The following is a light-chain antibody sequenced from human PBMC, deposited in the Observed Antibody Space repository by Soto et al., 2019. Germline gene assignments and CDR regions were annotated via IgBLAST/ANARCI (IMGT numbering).Light chain of an antibody. Sequence: IQMTQSPSSLSASVGDSVTVTCRASQSINIYLNWYQQKPGKAPTLLIYGASSLQSGVPSRFTGGGSRTDFTPTISSLQPEDFSTYYCQQGYRSPYTFGQGTKLEIK. CDR2: GAS. V-gene: IGKV1-39*01. CDR3: QQGYRSPYT. J-gene: IGKJ2*01. CDR1: QSINIY.